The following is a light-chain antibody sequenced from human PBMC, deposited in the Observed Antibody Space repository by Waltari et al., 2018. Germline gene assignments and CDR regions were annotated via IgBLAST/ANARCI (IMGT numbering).Light chain of an antibody. CDR2: AAS. Sequence: DIQMTQSPSSLSASVGDRVTITCRASQTISTYLNWYQQKPGKAPKLLIYAASSLQGGVPSRFSGSGSGTDFTLTISSLQPEDFATYYCQQSHSTPWTFGQGTKVEIK. CDR1: QTISTY. V-gene: IGKV1-39*01. J-gene: IGKJ1*01. CDR3: QQSHSTPWT.